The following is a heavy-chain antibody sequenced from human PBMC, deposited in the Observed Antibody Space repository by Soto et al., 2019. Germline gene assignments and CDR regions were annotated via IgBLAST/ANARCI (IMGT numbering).Heavy chain of an antibody. CDR2: INPNGGST. CDR3: ARLATVTPPYYFDY. Sequence: EASVKVSCKASGYAFISFYVHWVRQAPGQGLEWMGVINPNGGSTAYAQKFQGRVTMTRDTSTSTVYMELSSLRSEDTAVYYCARLATVTPPYYFDYWGQGTLVTVSS. D-gene: IGHD4-17*01. CDR1: GYAFISFY. J-gene: IGHJ4*02. V-gene: IGHV1-46*01.